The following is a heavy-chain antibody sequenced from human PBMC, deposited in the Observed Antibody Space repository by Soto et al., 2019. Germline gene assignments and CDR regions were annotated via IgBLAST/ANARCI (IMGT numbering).Heavy chain of an antibody. CDR2: IIPIFGTA. CDR1: GGTFSSYA. Sequence: SVKVSCKASGGTFSSYAISWVRQAPGQGLEWMGGIIPIFGTANYAQKFQGRVTITADEFTSTAYMELSSLRSEDTAVYYCAASPEAEWELLPALNGMDVWGQGTTVTVSS. D-gene: IGHD1-26*01. J-gene: IGHJ6*02. V-gene: IGHV1-69*13. CDR3: AASPEAEWELLPALNGMDV.